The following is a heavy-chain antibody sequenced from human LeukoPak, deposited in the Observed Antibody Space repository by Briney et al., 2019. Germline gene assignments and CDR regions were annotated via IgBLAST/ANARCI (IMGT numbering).Heavy chain of an antibody. CDR1: GFTFSNYW. CDR3: AKSDWFDP. V-gene: IGHV3-74*01. J-gene: IGHJ5*01. CDR2: LKSDGSSA. Sequence: GGSLRLSCATSGFTFSNYWMSWLRQAPGKGLVWVARLKSDGSSASYAESVKGRFTISRDNARSTLYLQMNSLRVDDTAVYYCAKSDWFDPWGRAILVTVSS.